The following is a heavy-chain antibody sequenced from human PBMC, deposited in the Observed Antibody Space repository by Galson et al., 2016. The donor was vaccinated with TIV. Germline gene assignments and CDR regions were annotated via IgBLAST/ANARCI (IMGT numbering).Heavy chain of an antibody. V-gene: IGHV3-30*03. J-gene: IGHJ4*02. CDR3: ARDGSKVLRFLEWLFHLDY. CDR2: ISYDGRET. Sequence: SLRLSCAASGFYFSAYGMHWVRQAPGKGLEWVAVISYDGRETQYADSLKGRFTISRDNSKNTLYLQMHSLRAEDTAVYYCARDGSKVLRFLEWLFHLDYWGQGTLVTVSS. D-gene: IGHD3-3*01. CDR1: GFYFSAYG.